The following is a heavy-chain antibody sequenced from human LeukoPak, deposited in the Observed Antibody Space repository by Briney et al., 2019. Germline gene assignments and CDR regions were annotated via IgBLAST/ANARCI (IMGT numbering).Heavy chain of an antibody. D-gene: IGHD3-10*01. J-gene: IGHJ5*02. V-gene: IGHV4-61*02. CDR2: IYTGGST. Sequence: SETLSLTCTVSGGSISSGSYYWSWIRQPAGKGLEWIGRIYTGGSTNYNPSLKSRVTISVDTSKNQFSLKLSSVTAADTAVYYCARHTGSYPDPYNWFDPWGQGTLVTVSS. CDR3: ARHTGSYPDPYNWFDP. CDR1: GGSISSGSYY.